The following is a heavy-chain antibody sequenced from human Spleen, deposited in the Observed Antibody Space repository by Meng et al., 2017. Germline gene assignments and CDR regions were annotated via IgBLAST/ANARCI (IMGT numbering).Heavy chain of an antibody. Sequence: GESLKISCAASGFTFSSYAMSWVRQAPGKGLEWVSAISGSGGSTYYADSVKGRFTISRDNSKNTLYLQMNSLRAEDTAVYYCARDGKGYSGSYADYWGQGTLVTVSS. J-gene: IGHJ4*02. V-gene: IGHV3-23*01. D-gene: IGHD1-26*01. CDR1: GFTFSSYA. CDR2: ISGSGGST. CDR3: ARDGKGYSGSYADY.